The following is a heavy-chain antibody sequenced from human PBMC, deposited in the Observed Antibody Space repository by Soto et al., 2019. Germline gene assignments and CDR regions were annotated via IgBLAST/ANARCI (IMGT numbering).Heavy chain of an antibody. J-gene: IGHJ4*02. CDR3: ARANGDFSY. Sequence: SETLSLTCAVYGGSFSDYYWIWIRQPPGKGLEWIGEINHSGSTNYNPSLKSRVTISVDTSKNQFSLNLSSVTAADTAVYYCARANGDFSYWGQGTLVTVSS. CDR2: INHSGST. D-gene: IGHD4-17*01. V-gene: IGHV4-34*01. CDR1: GGSFSDYY.